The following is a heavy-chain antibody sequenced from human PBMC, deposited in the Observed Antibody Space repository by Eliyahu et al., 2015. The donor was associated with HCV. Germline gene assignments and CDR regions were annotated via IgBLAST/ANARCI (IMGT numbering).Heavy chain of an antibody. D-gene: IGHD6-19*01. J-gene: IGHJ5*02. Sequence: QVQLQESGPGLVKPSETLSLXCTVSGGSIXPYYWSWIRQPPGKGLEWIGYIHYSGSTNYTPPLKXRVTISVDTSKNQFSLKLTSVTAADTAMYYCASGGGGIAVTGTGGWFDPWGQGTLVTVSS. CDR1: GGSIXPYY. V-gene: IGHV4-59*01. CDR3: ASGGGGIAVTGTGGWFDP. CDR2: IHYSGST.